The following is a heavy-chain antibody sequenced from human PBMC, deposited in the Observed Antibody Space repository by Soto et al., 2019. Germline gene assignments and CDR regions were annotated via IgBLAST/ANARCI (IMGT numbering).Heavy chain of an antibody. D-gene: IGHD3-16*02. CDR3: ARDWYDYIWGSYRNAFDI. CDR2: ISSSSSYI. J-gene: IGHJ3*02. CDR1: GFTFSSYS. Sequence: PGGSLRLSCAASGFTFSSYSMNWVRQAPGKGLEWVSSISSSSSYIYYADSVKGRFTISRDNSKNTLYLQMNSLRAEDTAVYYCARDWYDYIWGSYRNAFDIWGQGTMVTVSS. V-gene: IGHV3-21*01.